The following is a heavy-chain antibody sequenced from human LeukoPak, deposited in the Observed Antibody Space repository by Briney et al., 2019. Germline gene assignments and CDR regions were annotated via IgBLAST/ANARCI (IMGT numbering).Heavy chain of an antibody. J-gene: IGHJ3*02. CDR2: IYHSGGT. V-gene: IGHV4-38-2*02. Sequence: SETLSLTCTVSGYSISSGYYWGWIRQPPGKGLEWIGSIYHSGGTYYNPSLKSRVTISIDTSKNQFSLKLTSVTAADTAVYYCARASIVGADRAFDIWGQGTMVTVSS. D-gene: IGHD1-26*01. CDR3: ARASIVGADRAFDI. CDR1: GYSISSGYY.